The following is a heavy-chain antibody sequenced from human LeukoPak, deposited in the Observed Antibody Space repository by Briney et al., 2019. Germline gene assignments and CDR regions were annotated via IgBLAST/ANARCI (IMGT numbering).Heavy chain of an antibody. CDR2: IATGSSSSYI. J-gene: IGHJ4*02. CDR3: ARAVGATKRTPLYYFDH. D-gene: IGHD1-26*01. V-gene: IGHV3-21*01. CDR1: GFTFSSYG. Sequence: PGRSLRLSCAASGFTFSSYGMHWVRQAPGKGLEWVSSIATGSSSSYIYYAESVKGRFTISRDNAKNSLFLEMNSLKAEDTSVYYCARAVGATKRTPLYYFDHWGQGTLVTVSS.